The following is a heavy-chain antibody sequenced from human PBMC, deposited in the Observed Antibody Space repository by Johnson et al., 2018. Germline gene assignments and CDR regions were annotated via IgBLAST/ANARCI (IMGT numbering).Heavy chain of an antibody. CDR1: GYTFTSYY. D-gene: IGHD6-19*01. CDR3: ARQIEGQWPQYDY. Sequence: QVQLVESGAEVKKPGASVKVSCKASGYTFTSYYMHWVRQAPGQGLEWMGIVNPSGGSTSYAQKFQGRVTMTRDTTTSTVYMELRSLRSEDTAVYYWARQIEGQWPQYDYWGQGTLVTVSS. CDR2: VNPSGGST. J-gene: IGHJ4*02. V-gene: IGHV1-46*01.